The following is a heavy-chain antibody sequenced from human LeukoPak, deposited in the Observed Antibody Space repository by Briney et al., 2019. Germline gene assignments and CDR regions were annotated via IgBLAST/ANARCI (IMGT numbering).Heavy chain of an antibody. Sequence: SETLSLTCTVSGDSIRSDYWSWIRQPPGKGLEWIGDIHNSGSTNYNPSLKSRVTISIDTSKNHFSLKLSSVTAADTAVYYCTRVTPGGLCDYWGQGAQVTVSS. D-gene: IGHD2-15*01. V-gene: IGHV4-4*08. CDR1: GDSIRSDY. J-gene: IGHJ4*02. CDR3: TRVTPGGLCDY. CDR2: IHNSGST.